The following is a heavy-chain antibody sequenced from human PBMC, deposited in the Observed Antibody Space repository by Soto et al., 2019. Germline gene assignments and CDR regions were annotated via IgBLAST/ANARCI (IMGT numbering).Heavy chain of an antibody. CDR1: GGSISSYY. CDR3: AKRVSFSSSWYYFAY. CDR2: IYYSGST. D-gene: IGHD6-13*01. V-gene: IGHV4-59*08. J-gene: IGHJ4*02. Sequence: PSETLSLTCTVSGGSISSYYWSWIRQPPGKGLEWIGYIYYSGSTNYNPSLKSRVTISVDTSKNQFSLKLSSVTAADTAVYYCAKRVSFSSSWYYFAYWGQGTLVTVSS.